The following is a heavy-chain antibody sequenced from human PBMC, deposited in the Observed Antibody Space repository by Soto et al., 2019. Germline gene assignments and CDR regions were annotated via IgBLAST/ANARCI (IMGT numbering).Heavy chain of an antibody. V-gene: IGHV3-30-3*01. CDR2: ISYDGNNK. CDR3: ARGMGGRVYYYYFGMDV. CDR1: GFTFSSYA. Sequence: GGSLRLSCAASGFTFSSYAMSWVRQAPGKGLEWVAVISYDGNNKYYADSVRGRSTISRDNSKNTLYLEMNGLRPDDTSVYYCARGMGGRVYYYYFGMDVWGPGTTVTVSS. J-gene: IGHJ6*02. D-gene: IGHD2-15*01.